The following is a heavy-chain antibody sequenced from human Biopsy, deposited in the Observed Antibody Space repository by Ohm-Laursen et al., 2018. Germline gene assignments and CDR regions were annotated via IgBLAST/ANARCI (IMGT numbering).Heavy chain of an antibody. CDR2: NIPILGTG. V-gene: IGHV1-69*06. CDR1: GGTFSNYG. Sequence: ASVKVSCKAPGGTFSNYGVNWVRQAPGQGLEWLGGNIPILGTGNYAQKFQDKVTVAADTSTSTATMELRSLRSDDTAVYYCATKLTGYFHHWGQGTLVIVSS. J-gene: IGHJ1*01. D-gene: IGHD3-9*01. CDR3: ATKLTGYFHH.